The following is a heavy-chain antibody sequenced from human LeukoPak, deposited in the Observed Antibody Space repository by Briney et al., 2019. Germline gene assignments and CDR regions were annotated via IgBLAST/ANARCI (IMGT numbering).Heavy chain of an antibody. CDR1: GSTFSNYW. V-gene: IGHV3-7*03. Sequence: GGSLRLSCEASGSTFSNYWMTWVRQAPGTGLEWVANIKQDGSDEYYVDSVKGRFTISRDNTKNSLYLQMNSLRAEDTAVYYCARAVGWRDAFDIWGQGTMVTVSS. CDR2: IKQDGSDE. J-gene: IGHJ3*02. D-gene: IGHD4-23*01. CDR3: ARAVGWRDAFDI.